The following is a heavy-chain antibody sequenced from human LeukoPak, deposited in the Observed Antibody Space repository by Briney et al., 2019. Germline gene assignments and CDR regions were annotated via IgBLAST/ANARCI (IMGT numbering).Heavy chain of an antibody. D-gene: IGHD6-6*01. Sequence: PSETLSLTCTVSGGSISSSSYYWGWIRQPPGKGLEWIGSIYYSGSTYYNPSLKSRVTISVDTSKNQFSLKLSSVTAADTAVYYCGRHRGYSSSYYFDYWGQGTLVTVSS. CDR1: GGSISSSSYY. J-gene: IGHJ4*02. V-gene: IGHV4-39*01. CDR3: GRHRGYSSSYYFDY. CDR2: IYYSGST.